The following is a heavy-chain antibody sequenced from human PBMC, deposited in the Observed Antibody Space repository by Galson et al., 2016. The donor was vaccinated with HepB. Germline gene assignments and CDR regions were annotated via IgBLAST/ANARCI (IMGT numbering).Heavy chain of an antibody. J-gene: IGHJ4*02. CDR3: AKGRSGSESFFDY. Sequence: SLRLSCAASGFTFSSYWMSWVRQAPGKGLEWVAAITAGGGTTNYADSVKGRFTISRDNSKNMLYLEMNNLRTEDTGTYFCAKGRSGSESFFDYWGQGTLVTVSS. CDR2: ITAGGGTT. V-gene: IGHV3-23*01. CDR1: GFTFSSYW. D-gene: IGHD5-12*01.